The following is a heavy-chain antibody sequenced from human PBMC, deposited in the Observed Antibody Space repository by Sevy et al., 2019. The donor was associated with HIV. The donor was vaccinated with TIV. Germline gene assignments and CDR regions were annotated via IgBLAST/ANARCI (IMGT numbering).Heavy chain of an antibody. CDR1: GFMFSTFG. CDR3: ARDRFCTYTECYNWFDP. J-gene: IGHJ5*02. D-gene: IGHD2-8*01. CDR2: ISFDGTLE. V-gene: IGHV3-30*02. Sequence: GGSLRLSCAASGFMFSTFGMHWVRQAPGKGLEWVAFISFDGTLEYYADSIKGRFTISRDNSKNTLYLEMSSLRTEDTAVYYCARDRFCTYTECYNWFDPWGKGTPVTVSS.